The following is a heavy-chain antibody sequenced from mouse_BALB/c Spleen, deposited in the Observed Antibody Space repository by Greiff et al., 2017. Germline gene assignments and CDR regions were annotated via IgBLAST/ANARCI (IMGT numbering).Heavy chain of an antibody. Sequence: DVKLQESGPGLVKPSQSLSLTCSVTGYSITSGYYWNWIRQFPGNKLEWMGYISYDGSNNYNPSLKNRISITRDTSKNQFFLKLNSVTTEDTATYYCARDLDYYGSRGFDYWGQGTTLTVSS. CDR1: GYSITSGYY. V-gene: IGHV3-6*02. CDR3: ARDLDYYGSRGFDY. J-gene: IGHJ2*01. D-gene: IGHD1-1*01. CDR2: ISYDGSN.